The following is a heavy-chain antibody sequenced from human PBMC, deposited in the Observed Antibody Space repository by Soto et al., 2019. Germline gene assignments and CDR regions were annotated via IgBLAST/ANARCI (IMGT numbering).Heavy chain of an antibody. V-gene: IGHV4-61*01. CDR1: GDSVTSGSYY. J-gene: IGHJ6*02. D-gene: IGHD2-21*01. Sequence: SETLSLTCTVSGDSVTSGSYYWSWSRQPPGKGLEWIGYIYYSGSTNYNPSLKSRVTISADTSKNQFSLKLSSVTAADTAVYYCARDLLVGRPDYYGMDVWGQGTTATVSS. CDR2: IYYSGST. CDR3: ARDLLVGRPDYYGMDV.